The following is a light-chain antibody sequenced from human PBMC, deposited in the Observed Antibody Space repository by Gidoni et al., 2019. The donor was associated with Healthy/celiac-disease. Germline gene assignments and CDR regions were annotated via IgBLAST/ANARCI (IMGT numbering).Light chain of an antibody. J-gene: IGLJ3*02. CDR2: DVS. Sequence: QSALTPPASVSGSPGQSITISCTGTSSDVGGYDSVSWYQQHPGKAPKLMIYDVSNRPSGVSYRFSGSKSGNTASLTISGLQAEDEADYYCSSYTSSITLVFGGGTKLTVL. CDR1: SSDVGGYDS. CDR3: SSYTSSITLV. V-gene: IGLV2-14*01.